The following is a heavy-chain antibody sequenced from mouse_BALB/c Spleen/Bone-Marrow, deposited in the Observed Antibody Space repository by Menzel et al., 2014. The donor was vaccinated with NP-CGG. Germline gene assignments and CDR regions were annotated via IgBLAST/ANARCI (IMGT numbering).Heavy chain of an antibody. CDR1: GYTFTSYW. CDR2: ISPSDNYT. Sequence: VHLVESGAELVRPGASVKLSCKASGYTFTSYWISWVKQRPGQGLEWIGNISPSDNYTNYNQKFKDWATLTVDKSSSTAYMQLSSPTSEDSAVYYCTISGTMITTWVDYWGQGSTLTVSS. D-gene: IGHD2-4*01. V-gene: IGHV1-69*02. J-gene: IGHJ2*01. CDR3: TISGTMITTWVDY.